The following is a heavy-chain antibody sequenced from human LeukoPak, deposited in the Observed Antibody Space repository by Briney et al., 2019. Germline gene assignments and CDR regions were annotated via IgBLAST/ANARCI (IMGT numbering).Heavy chain of an antibody. J-gene: IGHJ6*02. CDR2: ISYDGSNK. D-gene: IGHD6-13*01. Sequence: GSLRLSCAASGFTFSTYGMHWVRQAPGKGLEWVAVISYDGSNKYYADSVKGRFTISRDNSKNTLYLQMNSLRAEDTAAYYCAKDRSIAASGTGYYYYYGLDVWGQGTAVTVSS. V-gene: IGHV3-30*18. CDR3: AKDRSIAASGTGYYYYYGLDV. CDR1: GFTFSTYG.